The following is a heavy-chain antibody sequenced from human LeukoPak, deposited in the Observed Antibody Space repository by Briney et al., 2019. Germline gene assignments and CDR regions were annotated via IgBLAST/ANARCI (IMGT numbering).Heavy chain of an antibody. V-gene: IGHV4-34*01. CDR1: GGSFSGYY. D-gene: IGHD3-22*01. CDR3: ASGTNDSSYWARGPDAFDI. Sequence: PSETLSLTCAVYGGSFSGYYWSWIRQPPGKGLEWIGEINHSGSTNYNPSLKSRVTISVDTSKNQFSLKLSSVTAADTAVYYCASGTNDSSYWARGPDAFDIWGQGTMVTVSS. J-gene: IGHJ3*02. CDR2: INHSGST.